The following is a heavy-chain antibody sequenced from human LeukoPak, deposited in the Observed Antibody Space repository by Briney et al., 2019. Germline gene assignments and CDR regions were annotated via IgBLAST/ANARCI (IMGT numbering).Heavy chain of an antibody. J-gene: IGHJ4*02. CDR2: ISWNSGSI. V-gene: IGHV3-9*01. CDR1: GFTFSSYA. Sequence: GGSLRLSCAASGFTFSSYAMSWVRQAPGKGLEWVSGISWNSGSIGYADSVKGRFTISRDNAKNSLYLQMSSLRAEDTALYYCAKDYGSGSPFDYWGQGTLVTVSS. D-gene: IGHD3-10*01. CDR3: AKDYGSGSPFDY.